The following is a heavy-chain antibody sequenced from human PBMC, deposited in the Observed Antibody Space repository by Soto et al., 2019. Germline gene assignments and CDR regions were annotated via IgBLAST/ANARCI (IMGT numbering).Heavy chain of an antibody. CDR3: TTGITIFGDYYMDV. Sequence: EVQLVESGGGLVKPGGSLRLSCAASGFTFSNAWMSWVRQAPGKGLEWGGRIKSKTDGGTTDYAAPVKGRFTISRDDSKNTLYLQMNSLKTEDTAVYYCTTGITIFGDYYMDVWGKGTTVTVSS. D-gene: IGHD3-3*01. J-gene: IGHJ6*03. CDR1: GFTFSNAW. V-gene: IGHV3-15*01. CDR2: IKSKTDGGTT.